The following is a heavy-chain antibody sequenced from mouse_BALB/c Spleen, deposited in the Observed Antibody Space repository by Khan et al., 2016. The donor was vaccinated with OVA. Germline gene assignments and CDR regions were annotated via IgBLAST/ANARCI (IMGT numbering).Heavy chain of an antibody. D-gene: IGHD2-14*01. CDR2: INPSNGYT. CDR3: VREGAYHRNDGWFAY. CDR1: GYTFTSYT. V-gene: IGHV1-4*01. Sequence: VQLKQSGAELARPGASVKMSCKASGYTFTSYTIHWIKKRPGPGLEWIGYINPSNGYTNYNQKFKDKATLTTDKSSTTAYLQLSSLTSDDSAVYNCVREGAYHRNDGWFAYWGQGTLVTVSA. J-gene: IGHJ3*01.